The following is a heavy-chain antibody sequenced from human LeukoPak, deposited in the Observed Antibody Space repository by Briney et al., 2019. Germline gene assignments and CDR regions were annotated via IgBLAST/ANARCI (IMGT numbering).Heavy chain of an antibody. CDR3: ARASSGYYWDFDY. D-gene: IGHD3-22*01. Sequence: SETLSLTCTVSGDSISSYNYFWGWIRQPPGKGLEWVGSIYYRGNTYYNPSLKSRVTLSADASKNQFSLKVTSVTAADTAVYYCARASSGYYWDFDYWGQGALVTVSS. CDR2: IYYRGNT. V-gene: IGHV4-39*01. CDR1: GDSISSYNYF. J-gene: IGHJ4*02.